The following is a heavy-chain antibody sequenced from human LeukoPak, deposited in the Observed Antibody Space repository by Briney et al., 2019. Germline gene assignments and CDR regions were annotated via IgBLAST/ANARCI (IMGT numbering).Heavy chain of an antibody. CDR3: ARVVRGVTFFDY. V-gene: IGHV4-34*01. J-gene: IGHJ4*02. CDR1: GGSFSGYY. CDR2: INHSGST. Sequence: PSETLSLTCAVYGGSFSGYYWSWIRQPPGKGLEWIGEINHSGSTNYNPSLKSRVTISVDTSKNQFSLKLSSVIAADTAVYCCARVVRGVTFFDYWGQGTLVTVSS. D-gene: IGHD3-10*01.